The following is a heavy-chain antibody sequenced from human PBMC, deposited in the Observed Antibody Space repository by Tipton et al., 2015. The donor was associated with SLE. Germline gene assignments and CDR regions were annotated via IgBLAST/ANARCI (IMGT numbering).Heavy chain of an antibody. CDR2: IYSGGST. Sequence: TLSLTCTVSGGSISSHYLSWIRQPPWKTLEWIGYIYSGGSTNYNPSLKKRVSISVDTPKNQISLKLSSVTAADTAVYYCARVWHYGDAFDIWGQGTMVTVSS. D-gene: IGHD4-17*01. V-gene: IGHV4-59*11. CDR3: ARVWHYGDAFDI. CDR1: GGSISSHY. J-gene: IGHJ3*02.